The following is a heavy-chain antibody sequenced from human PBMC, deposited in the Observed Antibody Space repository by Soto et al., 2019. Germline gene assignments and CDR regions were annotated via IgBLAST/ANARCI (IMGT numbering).Heavy chain of an antibody. J-gene: IGHJ5*02. Sequence: GESLKISCKGSGYSFTSYWIGWVRQMPGKGLEWMGIIYPGDSDTRYSPSFQGQVTISADKSISTAYLQWSSLKASDTAMYYCERGVDATQVPSWFDPWGQGTLVTVSS. D-gene: IGHD2-15*01. V-gene: IGHV5-51*01. CDR3: ERGVDATQVPSWFDP. CDR2: IYPGDSDT. CDR1: GYSFTSYW.